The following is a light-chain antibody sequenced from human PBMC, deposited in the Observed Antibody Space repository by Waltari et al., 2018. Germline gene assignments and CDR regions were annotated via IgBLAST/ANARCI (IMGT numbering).Light chain of an antibody. CDR1: QRFGSGY. CDR3: QQYGRAPLT. V-gene: IGKV3-20*01. CDR2: GAT. J-gene: IGKJ3*01. Sequence: EVVLTQSPGTLSLFPGERATLSCRASQRFGSGYLAWYQQKVGQAHRRLIYGATSRATGVPDRFSGTESGTYFTLRISRLEPEDSAVYFCQQYGRAPLTFGPGTKVEIK.